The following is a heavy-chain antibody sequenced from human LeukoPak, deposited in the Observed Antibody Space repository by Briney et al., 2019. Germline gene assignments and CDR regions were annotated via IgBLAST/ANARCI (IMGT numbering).Heavy chain of an antibody. CDR1: GYTFTSYG. CDR3: ARVGWPGYYCYGMDV. J-gene: IGHJ6*02. D-gene: IGHD6-19*01. Sequence: AAVTVTCQASGYTFTSYGISWVRQAPGQGLEWMGWISAYNGNRNYAQKLQGRVTMTTDTSTSTAYMELRSLRSDDTAVYYCARVGWPGYYCYGMDVWGQGTTVTVSS. V-gene: IGHV1-18*01. CDR2: ISAYNGNR.